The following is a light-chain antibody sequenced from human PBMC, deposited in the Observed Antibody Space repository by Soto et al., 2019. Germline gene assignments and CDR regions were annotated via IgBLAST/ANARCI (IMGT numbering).Light chain of an antibody. Sequence: DIRMTQSPSTLSASVGDEVTITCRASQSISSWLAWYQQKPGRSPTLLIYDASTLETGVPSRFSGSGSGTDFTLTISSVQPEDFATYRCQQANSFPITFGQGTRLEIK. CDR2: DAS. CDR1: QSISSW. CDR3: QQANSFPIT. J-gene: IGKJ5*01. V-gene: IGKV1-5*01.